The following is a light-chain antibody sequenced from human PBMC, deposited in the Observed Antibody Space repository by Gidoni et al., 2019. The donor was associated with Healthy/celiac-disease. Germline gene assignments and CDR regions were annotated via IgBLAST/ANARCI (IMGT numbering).Light chain of an antibody. CDR3: AAWDDSLNGPHVV. J-gene: IGLJ2*01. CDR1: RSNIGSNT. Sequence: QSVLTQPPSASGTPGPRVTISCSGSRSNIGSNTVNWYQQLPGTAPKLLIYSNNQRPSGVPDRFSGSKSGTSASLAISGLQSEDEADYYCAAWDDSLNGPHVVFGGGTKLTVL. V-gene: IGLV1-44*01. CDR2: SNN.